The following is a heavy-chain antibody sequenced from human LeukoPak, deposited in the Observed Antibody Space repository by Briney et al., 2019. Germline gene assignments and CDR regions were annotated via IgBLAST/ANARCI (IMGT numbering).Heavy chain of an antibody. CDR3: ARMLMVLAGPFDS. CDR2: IYSAGST. J-gene: IGHJ4*01. D-gene: IGHD6-19*01. CDR1: GFTTSNSH. V-gene: IGHV3-53*01. Sequence: GGSLRLSCVASGFTTSNSHMSWVRQAPGKGLEWVSLIYSAGSTYYADSVKGRFTISRDNAKNTLYLQMNSLRTEDTAVYYCARMLMVLAGPFDSWGQGALVIVSS.